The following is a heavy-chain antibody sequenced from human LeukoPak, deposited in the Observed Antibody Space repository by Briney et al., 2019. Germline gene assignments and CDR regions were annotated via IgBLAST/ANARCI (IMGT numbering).Heavy chain of an antibody. CDR2: ISSSGSTI. D-gene: IGHD6-13*01. J-gene: IGHJ4*02. Sequence: PGGSLRLSCAASGFTFSSYEMNWVRQAPGKGLEWVSYISSSGSTIYYADSVKGRFTISRDNAKNSLYLQMNSLRAEDTAVYYCARGDVERQQDYYFAHGGQEPLATFPS. CDR3: ARGDVERQQDYYFAH. CDR1: GFTFSSYE. V-gene: IGHV3-48*03.